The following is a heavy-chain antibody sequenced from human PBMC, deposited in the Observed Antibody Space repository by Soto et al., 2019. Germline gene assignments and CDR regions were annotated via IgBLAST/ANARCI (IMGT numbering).Heavy chain of an antibody. J-gene: IGHJ4*02. Sequence: SETLSLTCTVSSASFSKYYWSWIRQPPGKGLEWIGYIYFNGNTNYNPSLKRRVTISIDTSKKQIPLNLTSVTDADTAAYYCASVTFGGVVLAQWGQETLVTVSS. CDR1: SASFSKYY. D-gene: IGHD3-16*01. CDR2: IYFNGNT. CDR3: ASVTFGGVVLAQ. V-gene: IGHV4-59*01.